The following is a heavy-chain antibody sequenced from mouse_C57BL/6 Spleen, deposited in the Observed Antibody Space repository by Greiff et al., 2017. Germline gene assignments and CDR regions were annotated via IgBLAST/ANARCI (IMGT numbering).Heavy chain of an antibody. Sequence: EVKLQESGPGLVKPSQSLSLTCSVTGYSITSGYYWNWIRQFPGNKLEWMGYISYDGSNKYNPSLKNRISITRDPSKNQFFLKLNSVTTEDTATYYCAREGYYYGSSTGYFDVWGTGTTVTVSS. CDR3: AREGYYYGSSTGYFDV. J-gene: IGHJ1*03. V-gene: IGHV3-6*01. D-gene: IGHD1-1*01. CDR2: ISYDGSN. CDR1: GYSITSGYY.